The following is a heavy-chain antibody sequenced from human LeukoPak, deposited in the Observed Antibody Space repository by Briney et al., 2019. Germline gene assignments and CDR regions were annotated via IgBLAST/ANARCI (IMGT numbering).Heavy chain of an antibody. CDR1: RFTFSKYA. J-gene: IGHJ4*02. CDR3: AKGSSSSRPYYFDY. Sequence: GGSLRLSCVVSRFTFSKYAMSWVRQAPGMGLEWISAITGGGDDTYYAGSVKGRFTISRDNSRNSLYLQMNSLRVEDTAVYYCAKGSSSSRPYYFDYWGQGALVTVSS. CDR2: ITGGGDDT. V-gene: IGHV3-23*01. D-gene: IGHD6-6*01.